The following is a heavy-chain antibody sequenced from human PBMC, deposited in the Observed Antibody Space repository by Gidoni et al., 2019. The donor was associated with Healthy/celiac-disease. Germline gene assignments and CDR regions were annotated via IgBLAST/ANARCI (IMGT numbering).Heavy chain of an antibody. Sequence: EVQLVESGGGLVTPGGSLRLSCAASGFTFRSYSMNWVRQAPGKGLEWVSSISSSSSYIYYADSVKGRFTISRDNAKNSLYLQMNSLRAEDTAVYYCARDSYSGSYYYYYYGMDVWGQGTTVTVSS. CDR3: ARDSYSGSYYYYYYGMDV. CDR1: GFTFRSYS. D-gene: IGHD1-26*01. J-gene: IGHJ6*02. CDR2: ISSSSSYI. V-gene: IGHV3-21*01.